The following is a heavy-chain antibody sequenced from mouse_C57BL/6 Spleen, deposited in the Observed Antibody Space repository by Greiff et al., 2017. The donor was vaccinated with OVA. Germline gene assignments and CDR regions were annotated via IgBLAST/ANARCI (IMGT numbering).Heavy chain of an antibody. CDR2: ISSGGDYI. Sequence: EVKLMESGEGLVKPGGSLKLSCAASGFTFSSYAMSWVRQTPEKRLEWVAYISSGGDYIYYADTVKGRFTISRDNARNTLYLQMSSLKSEDTAMYYCTRDRGGNYKRGAMDYWGQGTSVTVSS. V-gene: IGHV5-9-1*02. J-gene: IGHJ4*01. CDR3: TRDRGGNYKRGAMDY. D-gene: IGHD2-1*01. CDR1: GFTFSSYA.